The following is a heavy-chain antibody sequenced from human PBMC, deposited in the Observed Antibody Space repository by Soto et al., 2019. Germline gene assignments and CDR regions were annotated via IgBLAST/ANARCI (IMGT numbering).Heavy chain of an antibody. CDR2: TYYRSRWYN. CDR1: GDSVSSNSAA. J-gene: IGHJ4*02. Sequence: PSQTLSLTCAISGDSVSSNSAAWNWIRLSPSRGLEWLARTYYRSRWYNDYAVSVRSRITVNPDTSKNQFSLQLTSVTPEDTAVYYCARTPPSGYYYPYYFDYWGQGTLVTVSS. CDR3: ARTPPSGYYYPYYFDY. D-gene: IGHD3-22*01. V-gene: IGHV6-1*01.